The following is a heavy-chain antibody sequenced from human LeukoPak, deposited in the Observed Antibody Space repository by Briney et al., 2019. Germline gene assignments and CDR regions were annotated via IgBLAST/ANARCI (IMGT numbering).Heavy chain of an antibody. CDR1: GFTFSNYA. D-gene: IGHD3-22*01. V-gene: IGHV3-30*04. J-gene: IGHJ4*02. CDR3: ARDDSSVCHY. Sequence: PGRSLRLSCAASGFTFSNYAIHWVRQAPGKGLEWVSVISHDGSNEYYADSVKGRLTISRDNSRNTVYLQMNSLRVEDTAVYYCARDDSSVCHYWGQGTLVIVSS. CDR2: ISHDGSNE.